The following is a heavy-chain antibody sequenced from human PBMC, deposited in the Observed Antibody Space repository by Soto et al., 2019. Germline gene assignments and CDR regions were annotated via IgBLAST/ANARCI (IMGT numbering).Heavy chain of an antibody. CDR1: GFTFSSYG. J-gene: IGHJ6*02. CDR3: AKDQKDGSRYYYYGMDV. Sequence: GACLRLSCSASGFTFSSYGMQWVRQAPGKGLEWVAVISYDGSNKYYADSVKGRFTISRDNSKNTLYLQMNSLRAEDTAVYYCAKDQKDGSRYYYYGMDVWGQGTTVTVSS. V-gene: IGHV3-30*18. CDR2: ISYDGSNK. D-gene: IGHD2-15*01.